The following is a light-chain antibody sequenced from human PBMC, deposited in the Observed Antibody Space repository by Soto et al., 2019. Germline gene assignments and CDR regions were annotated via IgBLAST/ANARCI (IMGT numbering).Light chain of an antibody. V-gene: IGKV1-5*03. J-gene: IGKJ1*01. CDR1: QTISSW. Sequence: DIQMTQSPSTLSGSVGDRVTITCRASQTISSWLAWYQQKPGKAPKHLIYKASTLKSGVPSRFRGSGSETEFTLTISRLQPDDFATYYCKHYNSYSEAFGQGTKVELK. CDR2: KAS. CDR3: KHYNSYSEA.